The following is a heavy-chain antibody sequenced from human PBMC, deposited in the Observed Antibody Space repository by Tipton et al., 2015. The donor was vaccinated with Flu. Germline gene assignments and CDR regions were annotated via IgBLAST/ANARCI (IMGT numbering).Heavy chain of an antibody. CDR3: ARMEWTVTTPRYFDL. J-gene: IGHJ2*01. CDR2: IYYIGST. Sequence: TLSLNCTVSGGPISSGGDYWSWIRQHPGKGLEWIGHIYYIGSTYYNPSLKSRVTTSVDTSKNQFSLKLSSLTAADTAVYYCARMEWTVTTPRYFDLWGRGTLVTVSS. CDR1: GGPISSGGDY. V-gene: IGHV4-31*03. D-gene: IGHD4-17*01.